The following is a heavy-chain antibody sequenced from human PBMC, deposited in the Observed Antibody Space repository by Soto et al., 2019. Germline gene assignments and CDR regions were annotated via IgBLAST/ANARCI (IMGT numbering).Heavy chain of an antibody. J-gene: IGHJ6*02. V-gene: IGHV3-66*01. Sequence: PGGSLRLSCAASGFTVSSNYMSWVRQAPGKGLEWVSVIYSGGSTNYADSVKGRFTISRDDSKNTLYLQMNSLKTEDTAVYYCTAGYGSGSPRDYYYYGMDVWGQGTTVTVSS. CDR2: IYSGGST. D-gene: IGHD3-10*01. CDR3: TAGYGSGSPRDYYYYGMDV. CDR1: GFTVSSNY.